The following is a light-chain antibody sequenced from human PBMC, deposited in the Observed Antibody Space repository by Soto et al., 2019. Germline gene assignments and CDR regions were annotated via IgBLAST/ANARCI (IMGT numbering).Light chain of an antibody. CDR3: QQRSNWPHT. Sequence: EIVMTQSPATLSVSPGERATLSCRASQSFSSNVAWYQQKPGQAPRLLIYDASNRATGIPARFSGSGSGTDFTLTISSLEPEDFAVYYCQQRSNWPHTFGQGTRLEIK. V-gene: IGKV3-11*01. CDR1: QSFSSN. J-gene: IGKJ5*01. CDR2: DAS.